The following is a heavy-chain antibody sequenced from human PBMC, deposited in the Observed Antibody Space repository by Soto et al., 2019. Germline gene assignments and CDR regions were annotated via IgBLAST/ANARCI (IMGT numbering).Heavy chain of an antibody. V-gene: IGHV3-7*01. CDR1: GFTFSSYW. CDR2: IKQDGSEK. Sequence: EVQLVESGGGLVQPGGSLRLSCAASGFTFSSYWMSWVRQAPGKGLEWVANIKQDGSEKYYVDSVKGRFTISRDNAKSSLYLQMNSLRAEDTAVYYCARHGQYSSSSGWFDPWGQGTLVTVSS. D-gene: IGHD6-13*01. CDR3: ARHGQYSSSSGWFDP. J-gene: IGHJ5*02.